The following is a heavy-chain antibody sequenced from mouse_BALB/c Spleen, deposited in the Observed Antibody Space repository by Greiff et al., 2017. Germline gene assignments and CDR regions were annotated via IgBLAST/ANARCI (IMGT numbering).Heavy chain of an antibody. V-gene: IGHV5-6-5*01. D-gene: IGHD2-1*01. CDR2: ISSGGST. CDR3: ARGHYGNYDY. Sequence: EVKLQESGGGLVKPGGSLKLSCAASGFTFSSYAMSWVRQTPEKRLEWVASISSGGSTYYPDSVKGRFTISRDNARNILYLQMSSLRSEDTAMYYCARGHYGNYDYWGQGTTLTVSS. J-gene: IGHJ2*01. CDR1: GFTFSSYA.